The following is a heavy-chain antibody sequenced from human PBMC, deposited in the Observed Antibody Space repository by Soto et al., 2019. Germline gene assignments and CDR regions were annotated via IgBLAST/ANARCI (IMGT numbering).Heavy chain of an antibody. CDR2: VYHSGTT. D-gene: IGHD2-15*01. J-gene: IGHJ4*02. V-gene: IGHV4-39*01. Sequence: SETLSLTCTVSGGSINNGDYFWGWIRQPPGKGLEWIGSVYHSGTTNYNPSLKSRVTISVDTSKNQFSLNLRSVTAADTAVYYCAKVVVGAPRHPDFDSWGQGSLVTVSS. CDR1: GGSINNGDYF. CDR3: AKVVVGAPRHPDFDS.